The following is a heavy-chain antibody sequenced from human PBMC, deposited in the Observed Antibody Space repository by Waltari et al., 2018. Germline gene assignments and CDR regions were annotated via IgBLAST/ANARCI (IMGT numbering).Heavy chain of an antibody. J-gene: IGHJ3*02. Sequence: QVQLVQSGAEVKKPGASVKVCCKASGYTFTSYYMHWVRQAPGQWLEWMGIINPSGGSTSYAQKFQGRVTMTRDTSTSTVYMELSSLRSEDTAVYYCARDVWRSGSYRNDAFDIWGQGTMVTVSS. CDR2: INPSGGST. D-gene: IGHD1-26*01. V-gene: IGHV1-46*01. CDR1: GYTFTSYY. CDR3: ARDVWRSGSYRNDAFDI.